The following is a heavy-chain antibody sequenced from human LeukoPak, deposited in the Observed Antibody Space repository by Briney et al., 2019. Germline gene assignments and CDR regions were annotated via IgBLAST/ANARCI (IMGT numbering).Heavy chain of an antibody. CDR1: GGSISSYY. V-gene: IGHV4-4*07. D-gene: IGHD5-24*01. Sequence: SETLSLTCTVSGGSISSYYWSWIRQPAGKGLEWIGRIYTSGSTNYNPSLKSRVTMSVDTSKNQFSLKLSSVTAADTAVYYCASSHLDYRDGYTPGAFDIWGQGTMVTVSS. CDR2: IYTSGST. CDR3: ASSHLDYRDGYTPGAFDI. J-gene: IGHJ3*02.